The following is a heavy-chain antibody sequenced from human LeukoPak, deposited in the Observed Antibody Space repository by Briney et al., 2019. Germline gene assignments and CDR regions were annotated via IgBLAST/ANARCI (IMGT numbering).Heavy chain of an antibody. CDR3: ARRGLVFDY. CDR2: IKDDGSEK. Sequence: GGSLRLSCAASGLTSGLTFSNYWMSWVRQGPGKGLEWVANIKDDGSEKHYVDSVKGRFTISRDNAKNSLYLQMNSLRAEDTAVYYCARRGLVFDYWGQGTLVTVSS. V-gene: IGHV3-7*01. J-gene: IGHJ4*02. D-gene: IGHD6-13*01. CDR1: GLTSGLTFSNYW.